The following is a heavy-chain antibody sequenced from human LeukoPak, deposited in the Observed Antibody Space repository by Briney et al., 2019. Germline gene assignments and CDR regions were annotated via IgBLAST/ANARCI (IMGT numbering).Heavy chain of an antibody. CDR1: GGTFSIYA. J-gene: IGHJ5*02. V-gene: IGHV1-69*13. D-gene: IGHD2-15*01. CDR2: IIPIFGTA. CDR3: AKSHWVAARPRWFDP. Sequence: SVTVSFTASGGTFSIYAISWVRQAPGQGLEWMGGIIPIFGTANYAQKFQGRVTITADESTSTAYMELSSLRSEDTAVYYCAKSHWVAARPRWFDPWGQGTLVTVSS.